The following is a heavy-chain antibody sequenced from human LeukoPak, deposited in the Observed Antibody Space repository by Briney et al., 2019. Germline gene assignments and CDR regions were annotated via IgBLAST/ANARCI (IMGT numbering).Heavy chain of an antibody. V-gene: IGHV4-34*01. CDR1: SGSFSGFY. Sequence: SETLSLTCAVYSGSFSGFYWSWIRQPPGKGLEWIGEISHSGRTNYKPSLKSRVTISVDTSRNQFSLKLTSVTAADTAMYYCARGGVDQGGVGGFFDYWGQGTLVTVPS. D-gene: IGHD2-8*02. J-gene: IGHJ4*02. CDR3: ARGGVDQGGVGGFFDY. CDR2: ISHSGRT.